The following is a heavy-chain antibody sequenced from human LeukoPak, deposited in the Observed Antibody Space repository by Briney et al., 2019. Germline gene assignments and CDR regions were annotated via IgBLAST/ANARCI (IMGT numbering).Heavy chain of an antibody. CDR3: AKVGGAMATIDY. D-gene: IGHD3-16*01. CDR1: GFTVSSSY. J-gene: IGHJ4*02. CDR2: ISGSGGST. V-gene: IGHV3-23*01. Sequence: GGSLRLSCAASGFTVSSSYMSWVRQAPGKGLEGGSAISGSGGSTYYADSVKGRFTISRDNSKNTLYLQMNSLRAEDTAVYYCAKVGGAMATIDYWGQGTLVTVSS.